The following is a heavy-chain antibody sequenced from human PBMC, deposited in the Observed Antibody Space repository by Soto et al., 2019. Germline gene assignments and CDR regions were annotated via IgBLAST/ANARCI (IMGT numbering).Heavy chain of an antibody. CDR1: GGTFSSYA. Sequence: QVHLVQSGAEVKKPGSSVKVSCRASGGTFSSYAVNWVRQAPGQGLEWMGVIIPLLNTPKYVQKFQGRLTITADASATTVYLELSSLRSEDTAVYYCARESSSHNYYYYGMDVWGQGTTVTVSS. CDR3: ARESSSHNYYYYGMDV. J-gene: IGHJ6*02. CDR2: IIPLLNTP. V-gene: IGHV1-69*01. D-gene: IGHD6-6*01.